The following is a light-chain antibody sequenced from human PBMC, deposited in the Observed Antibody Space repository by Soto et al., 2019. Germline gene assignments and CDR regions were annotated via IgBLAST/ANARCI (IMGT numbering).Light chain of an antibody. Sequence: DIQMTQSPSSVSAAVGDRVTITCRASEGITSWLAWYQQKPGKAPQLLVYAASSLQSGVPPRFSRSGSGTDISLTISTLQPADFATYYCHRDNSLPWTFGQGAKVDIK. J-gene: IGKJ1*01. CDR1: EGITSW. V-gene: IGKV1-12*01. CDR2: AAS. CDR3: HRDNSLPWT.